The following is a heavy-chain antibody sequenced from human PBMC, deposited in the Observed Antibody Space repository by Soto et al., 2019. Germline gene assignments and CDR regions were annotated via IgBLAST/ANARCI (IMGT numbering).Heavy chain of an antibody. CDR3: ARNDPRSPPYYYDSSGYFIPFDY. J-gene: IGHJ4*02. CDR1: GGTFSSYA. CDR2: IIPIFGTA. Sequence: ASVKVSCKASGGTFSSYAISWVRQAPGQGLEWMGGIIPIFGTANYAQKFQGRVTITADESTSTAYMELSSLRSEDTAVYYCARNDPRSPPYYYDSSGYFIPFDYWGQGTLVTVSS. V-gene: IGHV1-69*13. D-gene: IGHD3-22*01.